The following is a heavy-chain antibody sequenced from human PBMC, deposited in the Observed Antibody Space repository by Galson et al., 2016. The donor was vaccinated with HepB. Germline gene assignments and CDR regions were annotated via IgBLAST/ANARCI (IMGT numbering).Heavy chain of an antibody. CDR1: GYTFTGYY. D-gene: IGHD1-26*01. CDR2: INPDSGVT. Sequence: SVKVSCKASGYTFTGYYMHWVRRAPGQGLEWMGWINPDSGVTSYAQKFQGRVTMTRDTSISTVYMELSRLKSDDTAIYYCARDRYSGSYYVGAFDIWGQGTMVTVS. CDR3: ARDRYSGSYYVGAFDI. V-gene: IGHV1-2*02. J-gene: IGHJ3*02.